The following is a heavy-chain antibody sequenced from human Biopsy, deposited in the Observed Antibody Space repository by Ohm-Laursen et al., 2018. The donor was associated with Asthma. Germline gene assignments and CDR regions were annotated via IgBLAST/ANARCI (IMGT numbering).Heavy chain of an antibody. CDR2: ISSRGSNI. J-gene: IGHJ4*02. CDR1: GFTFRDYY. D-gene: IGHD6-13*01. CDR3: ARGYSTSWYFGY. Sequence: SLRLSCAASGFTFRDYYMTWIRQAPGKGLEWVAYISSRGSNIFYADSVKGRFTISRDNAKKSLFLEMNSLTVEDTAVYSCARGYSTSWYFGYWGQGTLITVSS. V-gene: IGHV3-11*01.